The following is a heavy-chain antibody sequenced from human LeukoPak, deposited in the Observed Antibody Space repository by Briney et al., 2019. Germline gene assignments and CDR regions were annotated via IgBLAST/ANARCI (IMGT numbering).Heavy chain of an antibody. D-gene: IGHD6-13*01. V-gene: IGHV4-34*01. Sequence: SETLSLTCAVYGGSFSGYYWSWIRQPPGKGLEWIGEINHSGSTNYNPSLKSRVTISVDTSKNQFSLKLSSVTAADTAVYYCARRGSSWVFDYWGQGTLVTVSS. J-gene: IGHJ4*02. CDR3: ARRGSSWVFDY. CDR1: GGSFSGYY. CDR2: INHSGST.